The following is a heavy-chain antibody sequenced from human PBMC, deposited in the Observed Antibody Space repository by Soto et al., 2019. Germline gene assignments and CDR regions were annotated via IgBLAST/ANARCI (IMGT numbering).Heavy chain of an antibody. D-gene: IGHD3-10*01. CDR1: GGSFSGYY. V-gene: IGHV4-34*01. CDR3: ATVLIAGVPTD. J-gene: IGHJ4*02. Sequence: QVQLQQWGAGLLKPSETLSLTCAVYGGSFSGYYWSWIRQPPGKGLEWIGESNHVGSTNYNPSLKTRDPTSADPSKNPLSLSLTSVTAADTAVYSCATVLIAGVPTDWGQGTLVIVSS. CDR2: SNHVGST.